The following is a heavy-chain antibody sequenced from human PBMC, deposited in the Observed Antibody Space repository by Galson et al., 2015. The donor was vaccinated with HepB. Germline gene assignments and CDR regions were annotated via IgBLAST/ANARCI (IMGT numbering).Heavy chain of an antibody. D-gene: IGHD5-18*01. V-gene: IGHV5-51*01. CDR3: ARRLRPNWFDP. J-gene: IGHJ5*02. Sequence: QSGAEVKKPGESLRISCKGSGYSFTSYWIGWVRQMPGKGLEWIGIINPADSDTKYSPSFQGQVTISADKSISTAYLQWSSLKASDTAMYYCARRLRPNWFDPWGQGTLVTVSS. CDR1: GYSFTSYW. CDR2: INPADSDT.